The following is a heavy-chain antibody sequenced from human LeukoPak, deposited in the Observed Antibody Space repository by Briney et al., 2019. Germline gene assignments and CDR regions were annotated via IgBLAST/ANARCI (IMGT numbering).Heavy chain of an antibody. Sequence: SETLSLTCTVSGGSINNYYWSWIRQPPGKGLEWIGYIQYGGRTYYSPSLKGRVTISMDLSKIQFSLKMSSVTAADTAVYYCARDFFGDFDHWGQGILVTVSS. D-gene: IGHD2/OR15-2a*01. CDR2: IQYGGRT. CDR3: ARDFFGDFDH. CDR1: GGSINNYY. J-gene: IGHJ4*02. V-gene: IGHV4-59*01.